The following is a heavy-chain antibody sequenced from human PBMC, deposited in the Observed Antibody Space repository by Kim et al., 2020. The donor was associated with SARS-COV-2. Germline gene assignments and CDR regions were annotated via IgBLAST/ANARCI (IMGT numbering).Heavy chain of an antibody. CDR2: IYYSGST. CDR1: GGSISSGDYY. V-gene: IGHV4-30-4*01. D-gene: IGHD2-15*01. J-gene: IGHJ6*02. CDR3: ARDPFPYCSGGSCPGLDV. Sequence: SETLSLTCTVSGGSISSGDYYWSWIRQPPGKGLEWIGYIYYSGSTYYNPSLKSRVTISVDTSKNQFSLKLSSVTAADTAVYYCARDPFPYCSGGSCPGLDVWGQGTTVTVSS.